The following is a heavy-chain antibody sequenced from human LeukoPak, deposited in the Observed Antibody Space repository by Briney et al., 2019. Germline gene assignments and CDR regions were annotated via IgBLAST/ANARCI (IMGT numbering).Heavy chain of an antibody. Sequence: ASVKVSCKASGYTFTSYGISWVRQAPGQGLEWMGWISAYNGNTNYAQKLQGRVTMTTDTSTSTAYMELRSLRSDDTAVYYCARDLCSSTSCYENWLDPWGQGTLVTVSS. J-gene: IGHJ5*02. CDR2: ISAYNGNT. CDR3: ARDLCSSTSCYENWLDP. D-gene: IGHD2-2*01. CDR1: GYTFTSYG. V-gene: IGHV1-18*01.